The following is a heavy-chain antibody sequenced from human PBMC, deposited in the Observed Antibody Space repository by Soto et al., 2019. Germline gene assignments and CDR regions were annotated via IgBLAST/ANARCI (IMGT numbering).Heavy chain of an antibody. D-gene: IGHD3-3*01. J-gene: IGHJ6*02. CDR1: GYTFTSYG. Sequence: QVQLVQCGAEVKKPGASVKVSCKASGYTFTSYGISWVRQAPGQGLEWMGWISAYNGNTNYAQKLQGRVTMTTDTSTSTAYMELRSLRSDDTAVYYCARDLIDFWSGSYITPYYYYGMDVWGQGTTVTVSS. CDR2: ISAYNGNT. V-gene: IGHV1-18*01. CDR3: ARDLIDFWSGSYITPYYYYGMDV.